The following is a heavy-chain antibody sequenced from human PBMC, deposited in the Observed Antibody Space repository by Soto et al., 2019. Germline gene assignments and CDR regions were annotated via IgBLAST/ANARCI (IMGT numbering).Heavy chain of an antibody. CDR2: ISYSGNT. D-gene: IGHD2-8*02. V-gene: IGHV4-39*02. CDR3: ARDKITGLFDY. J-gene: IGHJ4*02. CDR1: GGSISSSSYY. Sequence: SETLSLTCTVSGGSISSSSYYWGWIRQPPGKGLEWIGSISYSGNTYYNPSLKSRVTISVDTSKNQFSLKLTSVTAADTAVYYCARDKITGLFDYWGQGTLVTVSS.